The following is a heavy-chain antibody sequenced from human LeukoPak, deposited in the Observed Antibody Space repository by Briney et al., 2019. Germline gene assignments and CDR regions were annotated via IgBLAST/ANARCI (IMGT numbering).Heavy chain of an antibody. V-gene: IGHV3-30*02. D-gene: IGHD3-10*01. J-gene: IGHJ4*02. CDR3: AKDRAFGQFLWGNDY. Sequence: PGGSLRLSCVASGFTFSSYGMHWVRQAPGKGLEWVAFIWYNGNNKYYIDSVKGRFTISRDNSENTLYLQMNSLRAEDTALYYCAKDRAFGQFLWGNDYWGQGTLVTVSS. CDR1: GFTFSSYG. CDR2: IWYNGNNK.